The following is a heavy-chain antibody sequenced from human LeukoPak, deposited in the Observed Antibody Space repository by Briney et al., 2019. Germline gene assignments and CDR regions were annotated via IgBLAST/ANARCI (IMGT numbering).Heavy chain of an antibody. D-gene: IGHD6-13*01. CDR2: ISAYNGNT. CDR3: ARPIAAAGTGAFDI. Sequence: ASVKVSCKASGYTFTSYGISWVRQAPGQGLEWMGWISAYNGNTNYAQKLQGRVTMTTDTSTSTAYMELRSLRSDDTAVYYCARPIAAAGTGAFDIWGQRTMVTVSS. CDR1: GYTFTSYG. V-gene: IGHV1-18*01. J-gene: IGHJ3*02.